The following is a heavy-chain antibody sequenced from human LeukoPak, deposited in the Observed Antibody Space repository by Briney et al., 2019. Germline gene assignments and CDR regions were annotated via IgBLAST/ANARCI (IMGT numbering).Heavy chain of an antibody. J-gene: IGHJ6*03. D-gene: IGHD3-10*01. V-gene: IGHV1-18*01. CDR3: AGENRRGYYGSGSYYPYYYYMDV. Sequence: ASVKVSCKASGYTFTSYGISWVRQAPGQGLEWMGWISAYNGNTNYAQKLQGRVTMTTDTSTSTAYMELRSLRSDDTAVYYCAGENRRGYYGSGSYYPYYYYMDVWGKGTTVTISS. CDR2: ISAYNGNT. CDR1: GYTFTSYG.